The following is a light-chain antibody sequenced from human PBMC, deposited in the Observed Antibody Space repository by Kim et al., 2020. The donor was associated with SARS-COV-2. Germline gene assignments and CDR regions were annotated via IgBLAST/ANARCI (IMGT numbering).Light chain of an antibody. V-gene: IGLV3-19*01. CDR2: GKN. CDR1: SLRSYY. Sequence: GQTVRITCQGDSLRSYYASWYQQKPGQAPVLVIYGKNNRPSGIPDRFSGSSSGNTASLTITGAQAEDEADYYCNSRDSSGNSPYVVFGGGTQLTVL. J-gene: IGLJ2*01. CDR3: NSRDSSGNSPYVV.